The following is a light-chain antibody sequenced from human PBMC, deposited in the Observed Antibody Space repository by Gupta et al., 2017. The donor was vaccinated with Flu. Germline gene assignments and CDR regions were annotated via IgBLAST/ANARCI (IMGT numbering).Light chain of an antibody. Sequence: SYELTQPPSVSVSPGQTATITCSGDQLGDKYACWYQQKPGQSPVLVIYQDTKRPSGIPERFSGSSSGNTATLTISGTQARDEADYYCQAWDSSTAWVFGSGTKVTVL. CDR1: QLGDKY. V-gene: IGLV3-1*01. J-gene: IGLJ1*01. CDR3: QAWDSSTAWV. CDR2: QDT.